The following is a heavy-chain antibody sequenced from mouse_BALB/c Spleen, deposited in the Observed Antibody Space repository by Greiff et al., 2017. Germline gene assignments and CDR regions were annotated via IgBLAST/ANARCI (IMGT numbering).Heavy chain of an antibody. V-gene: IGHV5-6*01. CDR3: ARQSSPMDY. D-gene: IGHD1-3*01. Sequence: EVQGVESGGDLVKPGGSLKLSCAASGFTFSSYGMSWVRQTPDKRLEWVATISSGGSYTYYPDSVKGRFTISRDNAKNTLYLQMSSLKSEDTAMYYCARQSSPMDYWGQGTSVTVSS. J-gene: IGHJ4*01. CDR2: ISSGGSYT. CDR1: GFTFSSYG.